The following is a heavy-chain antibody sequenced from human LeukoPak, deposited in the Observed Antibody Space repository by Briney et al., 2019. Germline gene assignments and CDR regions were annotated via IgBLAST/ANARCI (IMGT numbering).Heavy chain of an antibody. CDR3: AKGAYDYIEIAYFDY. CDR2: LIGSSGAT. CDR1: GFTFSNYA. V-gene: IGHV3-23*01. D-gene: IGHD5-12*01. J-gene: IGHJ4*02. Sequence: GGSLRLSCAASGFTFSNYAMHWVGQAPGKGLEWVAVLIGSSGATDYAASVKGRFTISRDNSKNTLFLQMNSLRAEDTAIYYCAKGAYDYIEIAYFDYWGQGALVTVSS.